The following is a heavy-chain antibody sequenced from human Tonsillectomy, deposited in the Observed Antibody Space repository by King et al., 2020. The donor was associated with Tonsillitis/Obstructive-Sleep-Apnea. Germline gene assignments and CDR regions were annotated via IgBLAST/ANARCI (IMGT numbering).Heavy chain of an antibody. V-gene: IGHV1-18*01. CDR3: ARGSNYYYDSSGYYSNYYYYYMDV. J-gene: IGHJ6*03. Sequence: LVQSGAEVKKPGASVKVSCKASGYTFTSYGISWVRQAPGQGLEWMGWISAYNGDTNYAQKLQGRVTMTTDTSTSTAYMELRSLRSDDTAVYYCARGSNYYYDSSGYYSNYYYYYMDVWGKGTTVTVSS. D-gene: IGHD3-22*01. CDR1: GYTFTSYG. CDR2: ISAYNGDT.